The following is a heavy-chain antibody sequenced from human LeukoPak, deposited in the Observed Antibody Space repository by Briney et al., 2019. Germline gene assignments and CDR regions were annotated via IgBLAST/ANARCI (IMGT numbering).Heavy chain of an antibody. D-gene: IGHD3-22*01. CDR3: ARSANYYYDSASYGVGFDV. Sequence: SETLSLTCTVSGGSISSYYWSWIRQPPGKGLEWIGNIFYTGSTKYNPSLKSRVTISVDTSKNQFSLKLSSATAADTAMYYCARSANYYYDSASYGVGFDVWGQGTLVTVSS. J-gene: IGHJ3*01. CDR1: GGSISSYY. V-gene: IGHV4-59*01. CDR2: IFYTGST.